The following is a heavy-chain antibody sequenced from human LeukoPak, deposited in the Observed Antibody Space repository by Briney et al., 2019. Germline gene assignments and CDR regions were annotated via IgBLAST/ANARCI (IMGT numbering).Heavy chain of an antibody. CDR1: GGSFSGYY. CDR3: AVRGGRFDY. D-gene: IGHD2-15*01. CDR2: INHSGST. Sequence: SETLSLTCAVYGGSFSGYYWSWIRQPPGKGLEWIGEINHSGSTNYNPSLKSRVTISVDTSKNQFSLKLSSVTAADTAVYYCAVRGGRFDYWGQGTLVTVSS. V-gene: IGHV4-34*01. J-gene: IGHJ4*02.